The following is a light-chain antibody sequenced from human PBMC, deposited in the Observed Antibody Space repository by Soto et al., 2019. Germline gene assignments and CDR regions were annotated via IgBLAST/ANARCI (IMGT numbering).Light chain of an antibody. Sequence: DIQMTQSPSSLSASVGDRVTITCRASQSIYSSLNWYHQKPGKAPKLLIYAASNLQSGVPSRFSGSGSGTDFTLSISSLQPEDFATYHCQQSYSAPYTFGQGTQLEI. CDR2: AAS. V-gene: IGKV1-39*01. CDR1: QSIYSS. J-gene: IGKJ2*01. CDR3: QQSYSAPYT.